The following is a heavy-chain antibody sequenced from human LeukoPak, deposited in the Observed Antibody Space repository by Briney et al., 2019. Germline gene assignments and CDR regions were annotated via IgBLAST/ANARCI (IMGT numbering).Heavy chain of an antibody. J-gene: IGHJ6*02. Sequence: PSETLSLTCTVSGGSLSSYYWSWIRQPAGKGLEWIGRIYTSGSTNYNPSLKSRVTISVDTSKNQFSLKLSSVTAADTAVYYCARDRDPHGVDVWGQGTTVTVSS. D-gene: IGHD3-10*01. CDR1: GGSLSSYY. V-gene: IGHV4-4*07. CDR3: ARDRDPHGVDV. CDR2: IYTSGST.